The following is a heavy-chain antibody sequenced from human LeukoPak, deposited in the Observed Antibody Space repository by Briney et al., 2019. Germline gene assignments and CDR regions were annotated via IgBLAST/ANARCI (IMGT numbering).Heavy chain of an antibody. CDR3: AHYGGNSNWYFDL. D-gene: IGHD4-23*01. Sequence: TSETLSLTCTVSGGSVSSYYWSWIRQPPGKGLEWIGYIYYSGSTNYNPSLKSRVTISVDTSKNQFSLKLSSVTAADTAVYYCAHYGGNSNWYFDLWGRGTLVTVSS. V-gene: IGHV4-59*02. J-gene: IGHJ2*01. CDR1: GGSVSSYY. CDR2: IYYSGST.